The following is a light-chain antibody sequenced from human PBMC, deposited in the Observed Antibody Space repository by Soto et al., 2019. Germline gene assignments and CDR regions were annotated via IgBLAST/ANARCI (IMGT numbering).Light chain of an antibody. CDR1: QSFRGL. J-gene: IGKJ5*01. CDR2: DAY. V-gene: IGKV3-11*01. CDR3: QQRHMWPIT. Sequence: VLTQSPVTLSLSPGERATLSCRASQSFRGLLAWYQQKPGQAPRLLIYDAYNRATGIPPRFSGSGSGTDFTLTISSLEPEDSAVYYCQQRHMWPITFGQWTRLEI.